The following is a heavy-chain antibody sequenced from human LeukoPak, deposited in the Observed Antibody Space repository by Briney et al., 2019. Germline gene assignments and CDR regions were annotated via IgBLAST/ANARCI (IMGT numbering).Heavy chain of an antibody. CDR2: IWPDGSKK. V-gene: IGHV3-30*02. J-gene: IGHJ4*02. CDR1: GFTFSTYA. CDR3: AKISSSAESNFDY. D-gene: IGHD6-25*01. Sequence: GGSLRLSCAASGFTFSTYAMHWVRQAPGKGLEWVAFIWPDGSKKYYAASVKGRFAISRENSKNTVYLQMNDLRPEDTALYFCAKISSSAESNFDYWGQGTLLTVSS.